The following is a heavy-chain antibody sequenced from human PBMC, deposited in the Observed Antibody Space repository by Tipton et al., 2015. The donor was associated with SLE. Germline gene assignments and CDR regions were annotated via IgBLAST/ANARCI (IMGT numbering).Heavy chain of an antibody. CDR2: IYYSGST. CDR1: GFTVSSNY. CDR3: ARDGYNLDAFDI. Sequence: LRLSCAASGFTVSSNYMSWVRQPPGKGLEWIGYIYYSGSTNYNPSLKSRVTISVDTSKNQFSLKLSSVTAADTAVYYCARDGYNLDAFDIWGQGTMVTVSS. D-gene: IGHD5-24*01. J-gene: IGHJ3*02. V-gene: IGHV4-59*02.